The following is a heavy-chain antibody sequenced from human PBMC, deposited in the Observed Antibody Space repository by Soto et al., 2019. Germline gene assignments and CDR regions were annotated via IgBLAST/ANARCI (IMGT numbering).Heavy chain of an antibody. J-gene: IGHJ1*01. Sequence: QITLKESGPPLVKPTQTLTLTSTFSGFSLSTSGVGVGWIRQPPGKALEWLALIYGNDDKPQSPSLKSRLTITKDTSKTQVVLTMTNIDPVDTATYYCAQRRFEILGDRSGGLYVGKVYFQHWGQVTLVTVSS. CDR1: GFSLSTSGVG. V-gene: IGHV2-5*01. CDR2: IYGNDDK. D-gene: IGHD6-19*01. CDR3: AQRRFEILGDRSGGLYVGKVYFQH.